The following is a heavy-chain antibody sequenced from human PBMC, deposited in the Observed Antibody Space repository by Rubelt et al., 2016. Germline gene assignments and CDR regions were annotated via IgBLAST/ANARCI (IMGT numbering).Heavy chain of an antibody. CDR1: GFSVSSNY. CDR2: IYSGGST. J-gene: IGHJ4*02. V-gene: IGHV3-53*01. Sequence: EVQLVESGGGLIQPGGSLRLSCAASGFSVSSNYMSWVRQAPGKGLEWASVIYSGGSTYYADSVKGRFTISRDSSQNMLYLQMNSLTVDDTAVYYCARGGGAYCGGDCIRGFEYWGQGALVTVSS. D-gene: IGHD2-21*02. CDR3: ARGGGAYCGGDCIRGFEY.